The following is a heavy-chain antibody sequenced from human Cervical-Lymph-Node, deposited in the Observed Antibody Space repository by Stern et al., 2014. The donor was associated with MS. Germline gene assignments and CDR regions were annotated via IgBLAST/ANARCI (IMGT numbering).Heavy chain of an antibody. CDR3: AHRRYYNFYFDY. J-gene: IGHJ4*02. V-gene: IGHV2-5*02. Sequence: QVTLKESGPTLVKPTQTLTLTCTFSGFSLTTSGVGVGWIRQSPGKAPEGLALIYWDNDENYSPSLESRLTITKDTSKNQVVLTMTNMDPVDTATYYCAHRRYYNFYFDYWGQGTLVTVSS. D-gene: IGHD1-1*01. CDR1: GFSLTTSGVG. CDR2: IYWDNDE.